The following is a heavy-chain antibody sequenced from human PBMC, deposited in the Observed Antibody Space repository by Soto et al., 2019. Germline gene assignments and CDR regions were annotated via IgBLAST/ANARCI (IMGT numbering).Heavy chain of an antibody. CDR2: ISYDGSNK. J-gene: IGHJ6*02. D-gene: IGHD3-3*01. CDR1: GFTFSSYA. Sequence: PGGSLRLSCAASGFTFSSYAMHWVRQAPGKGLEWVAVISYDGSNKYYADSVKGRFTISRDNSKNTLYLEMNSQRAEDTAVYYCAKDSPDRATIFVVWGQGTTVTVSS. V-gene: IGHV3-30-3*01. CDR3: AKDSPDRATIFVV.